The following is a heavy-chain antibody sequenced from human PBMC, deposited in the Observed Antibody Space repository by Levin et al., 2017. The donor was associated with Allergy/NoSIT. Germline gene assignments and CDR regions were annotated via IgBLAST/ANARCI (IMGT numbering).Heavy chain of an antibody. Sequence: GASVKVSCKASGYTFTSYGISWVRQAPGQGLEWMGWISAYNGNTNYAQKLQGRVTMTTDTSTSTAYMELRSLRSDDTAVYYCAREYCTNGVCYYYYFDYWGQGTLVTVSS. J-gene: IGHJ4*02. CDR1: GYTFTSYG. CDR2: ISAYNGNT. D-gene: IGHD2-8*01. CDR3: AREYCTNGVCYYYYFDY. V-gene: IGHV1-18*01.